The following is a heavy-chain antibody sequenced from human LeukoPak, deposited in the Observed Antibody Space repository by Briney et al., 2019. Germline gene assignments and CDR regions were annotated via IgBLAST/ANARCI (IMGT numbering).Heavy chain of an antibody. CDR1: GYTFTSYY. CDR3: ARSNMATIVPFDY. CDR2: INPRGGIT. D-gene: IGHD5-24*01. V-gene: IGHV1-46*01. J-gene: IGHJ4*02. Sequence: ASVKVSCKASGYTFTSYYMHWVRQAPGQGLEWMGIINPRGGITSYAQRFQGRVTMTTDTSTSTVYMELSTLFSEDTAVFYCARSNMATIVPFDYWGQGTLVTVSS.